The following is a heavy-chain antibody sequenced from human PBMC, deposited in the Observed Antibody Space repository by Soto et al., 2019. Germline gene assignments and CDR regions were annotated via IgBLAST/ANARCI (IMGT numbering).Heavy chain of an antibody. Sequence: QVQLVESGGGVVQPGRSLRLSCAASGFTFHSLGMHWVRQAPGKGLEWVAAISYDGSNKYYADTVKGRFTMSRDNSKNTLYLQMNSLRAEDTAVYYCAKTLPGPYYAMDVWGQGTTVTVSS. CDR1: GFTFHSLG. J-gene: IGHJ6*02. V-gene: IGHV3-30*18. CDR3: AKTLPGPYYAMDV. CDR2: ISYDGSNK.